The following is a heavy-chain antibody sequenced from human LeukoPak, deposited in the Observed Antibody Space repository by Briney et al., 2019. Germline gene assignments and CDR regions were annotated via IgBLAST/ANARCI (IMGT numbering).Heavy chain of an antibody. CDR2: INQVGNKK. Sequence: RGGSLRLSCAASGFTFSSYWMSWVRQAPGKGLEWVANINQVGNKKYYVDSVKGRFTISRDNAKNSLYLQMNNLRAEDTAVYYCARDLLKEFCSGTSCYASPDYWGQGTLVTVSS. J-gene: IGHJ4*02. V-gene: IGHV3-7*01. CDR1: GFTFSSYW. CDR3: ARDLLKEFCSGTSCYASPDY. D-gene: IGHD2-2*01.